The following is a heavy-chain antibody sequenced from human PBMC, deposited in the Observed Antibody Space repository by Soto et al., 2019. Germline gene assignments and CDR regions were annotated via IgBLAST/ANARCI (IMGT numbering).Heavy chain of an antibody. J-gene: IGHJ5*02. CDR2: IYHGGST. Sequence: PSATLSLTCAVSGYSISSGYYWGWLRQPPGQGLEWIGSIYHGGSTYYNPSLNSRVTLSIDMTNNHVSLILNSVTAADTAVYYCARVGTWVPYEVYNFPDTFENLFDPWGQGTLVTVSS. CDR3: ARVGTWVPYEVYNFPDTFENLFDP. V-gene: IGHV4-38-2*01. CDR1: GYSISSGYY. D-gene: IGHD3-10*01.